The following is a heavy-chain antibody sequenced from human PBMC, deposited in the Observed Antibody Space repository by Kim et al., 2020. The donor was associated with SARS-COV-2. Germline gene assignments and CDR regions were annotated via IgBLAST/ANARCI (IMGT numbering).Heavy chain of an antibody. CDR3: ARELDYDYYYLDS. CDR1: GRDISFYW. J-gene: IGHJ4*01. D-gene: IGHD3-22*01. Sequence: GGSLRLSCAASGRDISFYWMHWVRQVPGKGLVWVSRIDSDGATTNYADSVQGRFTISRDNVKNMVFLTMKSLRADDTAVYYCARELDYDYYYLDSWGPGTLVTVSS. CDR2: IDSDGATT. V-gene: IGHV3-74*01.